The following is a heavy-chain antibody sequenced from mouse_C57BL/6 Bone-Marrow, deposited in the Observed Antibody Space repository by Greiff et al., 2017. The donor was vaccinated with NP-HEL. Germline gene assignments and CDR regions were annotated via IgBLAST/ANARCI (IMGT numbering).Heavy chain of an antibody. CDR1: GYTFTSYT. Sequence: LVESGAELARPGASVKMSCKASGYTFTSYTMHWVKQRPGQGLEWIGYINPSSGYTKYNQKFKDKATLTADKSSSTAYMQLSSLTSEDSAVYYCARFYGSSPYFDVWGTGTTVTVSS. V-gene: IGHV1-4*01. CDR2: INPSSGYT. D-gene: IGHD1-1*01. CDR3: ARFYGSSPYFDV. J-gene: IGHJ1*03.